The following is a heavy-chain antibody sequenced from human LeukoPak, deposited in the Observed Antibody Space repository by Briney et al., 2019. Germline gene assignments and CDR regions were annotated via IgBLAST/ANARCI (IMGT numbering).Heavy chain of an antibody. CDR3: ARDPRVISYSSANNWFDP. CDR2: ISAYNGNT. J-gene: IGHJ5*02. D-gene: IGHD3-22*01. CDR1: GYTFTSYG. V-gene: IGHV1-18*01. Sequence: GASVKVSCKASGYTFTSYGISWVRQAPGQGLEWMGWISAYNGNTNYAQKLQGRVTMTTDTSTSTAYMELRSLRSDDPAVYYCARDPRVISYSSANNWFDPWGQGTLVTVSS.